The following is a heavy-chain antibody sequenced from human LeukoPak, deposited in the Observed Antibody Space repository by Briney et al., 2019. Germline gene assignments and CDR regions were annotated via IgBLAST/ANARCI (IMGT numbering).Heavy chain of an antibody. Sequence: SETLSLTCTVSGGSISSSSYYWGWIRQPPGKGLEWIGSIYYSGSTYYNPSLKSRVTISVDTSKNQFSLKLSSVTAADTAVYYCARDSSSWYGAFDIWGQGTMVTVSP. CDR2: IYYSGST. CDR1: GGSISSSSYY. CDR3: ARDSSSWYGAFDI. J-gene: IGHJ3*02. D-gene: IGHD6-13*01. V-gene: IGHV4-39*07.